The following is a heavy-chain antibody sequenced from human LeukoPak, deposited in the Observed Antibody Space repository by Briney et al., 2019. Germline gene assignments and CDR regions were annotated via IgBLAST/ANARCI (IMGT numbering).Heavy chain of an antibody. CDR1: GGSINSSSYY. D-gene: IGHD3-22*01. CDR3: ARRGAIDSGRPWS. V-gene: IGHV4-39*01. CDR2: MYNTGST. Sequence: SETLSLTCTVSGGSINSSSYYWGWVRQPPGKGLEWIGSMYNTGSTSYNPSLKGRVTISVDTSKNQFSLKVSSVTAAYTAVYYCARRGAIDSGRPWSWGQGTLVTVSA. J-gene: IGHJ1*01.